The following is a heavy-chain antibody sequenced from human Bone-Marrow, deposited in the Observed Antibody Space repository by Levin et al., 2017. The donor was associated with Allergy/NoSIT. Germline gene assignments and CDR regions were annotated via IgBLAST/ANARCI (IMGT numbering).Heavy chain of an antibody. CDR3: ASHFRDGYNYR. CDR2: IYYSGST. D-gene: IGHD5-24*01. Sequence: PSETLSLTCTVSGGSVSSGSHYWSWIRQPPGKGLECIGYIYYSGSTNYNPSLKSRVTISVDTSKNQFSLKLSSVTAADTAVYYCASHFRDGYNYRWGQGTLVTVSS. V-gene: IGHV4-61*01. CDR1: GGSVSSGSHY. J-gene: IGHJ4*02.